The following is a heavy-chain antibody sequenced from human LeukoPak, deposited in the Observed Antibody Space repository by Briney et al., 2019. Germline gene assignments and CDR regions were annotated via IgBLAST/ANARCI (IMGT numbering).Heavy chain of an antibody. V-gene: IGHV4-59*12. J-gene: IGHJ5*02. Sequence: SETLSLTCTVSGGSIISYYWSWIRQPPGKGLEWIGYIYYSWSTNYNPSLKSRVTIAVDTSNNQFSLKLSSVPAAETAVYYCARLGMVRGVIRYHWFAPWGQGTLVTVSS. CDR3: ARLGMVRGVIRYHWFAP. CDR2: IYYSWST. CDR1: GGSIISYY. D-gene: IGHD3-10*01.